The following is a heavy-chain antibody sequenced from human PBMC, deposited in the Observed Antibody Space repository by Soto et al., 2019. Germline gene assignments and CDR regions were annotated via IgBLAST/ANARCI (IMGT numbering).Heavy chain of an antibody. CDR1: GFSFSSYG. CDR2: ISYDGNNE. V-gene: IGHV3-30*18. CDR3: AKTGISYGSGSYYLDY. J-gene: IGHJ4*02. D-gene: IGHD3-10*01. Sequence: PGGSLRLSCTASGFSFSSYGMHWVRQAPGKGLEWVAVISYDGNNEFYSDSVKGRFTVTRDNSKNTLNLHRNSLRAEDTAVYYCAKTGISYGSGSYYLDYWGQGTLVTVSS.